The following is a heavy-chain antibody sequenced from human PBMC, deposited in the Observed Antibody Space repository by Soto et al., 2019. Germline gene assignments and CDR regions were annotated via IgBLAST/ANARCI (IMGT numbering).Heavy chain of an antibody. CDR3: ARGAADTAMVDS. D-gene: IGHD5-18*01. CDR2: IFYSGST. V-gene: IGHV4-59*01. J-gene: IGHJ4*02. CDR1: GGSIRSYY. Sequence: SETLSLTCTVSGGSIRSYYWAWIRQPPGKGLEWLGYIFYSGSTFYNPSLKSRVTISIHTSKSQFSLQLTSVTAADTAVYYCARGAADTAMVDSWGQGTLVTVSS.